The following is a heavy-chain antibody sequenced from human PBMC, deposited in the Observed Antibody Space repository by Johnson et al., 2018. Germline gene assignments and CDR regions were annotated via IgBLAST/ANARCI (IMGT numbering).Heavy chain of an antibody. D-gene: IGHD3-22*01. CDR1: GFTFRHYV. Sequence: VQLVESGGGLVQPGGSLRLSCAASGFTFRHYVLSWVRQAPGKGLEWVSAVIGSGDSTYYADSVQGQFTIARDNAKHTLYPQMNSLRAEDPAVYYCVRAYSDSSTDFRTEYFQHWGQGTLVTVSS. V-gene: IGHV3-23*04. CDR3: VRAYSDSSTDFRTEYFQH. CDR2: VIGSGDST. J-gene: IGHJ1*01.